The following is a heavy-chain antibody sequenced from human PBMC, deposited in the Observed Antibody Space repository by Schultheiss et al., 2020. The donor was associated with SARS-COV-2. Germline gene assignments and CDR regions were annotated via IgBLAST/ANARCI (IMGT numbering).Heavy chain of an antibody. CDR2: LHYSGDT. Sequence: GSLRLSCTVSGDSITTYYWSWFRQPPGKGLEWIGYLHYSGDTNSNPSLKSRVITSVHTSKNQFSLKLTSVIAADTAVYYCARRRSDGNWWLDTWGQGTLVTVSS. CDR3: ARRRSDGNWWLDT. D-gene: IGHD2-8*02. V-gene: IGHV4-59*08. CDR1: GDSITTYY. J-gene: IGHJ5*02.